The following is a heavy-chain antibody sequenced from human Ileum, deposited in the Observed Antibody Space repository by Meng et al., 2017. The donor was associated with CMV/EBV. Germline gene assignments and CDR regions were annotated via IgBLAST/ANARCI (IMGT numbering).Heavy chain of an antibody. V-gene: IGHV3-11*01. CDR1: EFTFRVYF. CDR3: ARAARYFDWTFDY. J-gene: IGHJ4*02. CDR2: ISGTGSTI. Sequence: SSEFTFRVYFMSWTRQAPGKGLEWVSYISGTGSTIDYADSVKGRFTISRDNAKNSLYLQMNSLRAEDTAVYYCARAARYFDWTFDYWGQGTLVTVSS. D-gene: IGHD3-9*01.